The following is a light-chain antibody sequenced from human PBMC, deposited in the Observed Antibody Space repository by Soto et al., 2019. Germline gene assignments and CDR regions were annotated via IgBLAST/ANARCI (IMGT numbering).Light chain of an antibody. Sequence: EIVLTQSPGSLSSSPGDRATLSCRARQSVSSNYLALYQQKPGQAPRLLIYGASSRATGIPDRFSGSGSGTDFTLTISRLEPEDFAVYYCQQYGSSPWTFGQGTKVDIK. CDR2: GAS. J-gene: IGKJ1*01. V-gene: IGKV3-20*01. CDR1: QSVSSNY. CDR3: QQYGSSPWT.